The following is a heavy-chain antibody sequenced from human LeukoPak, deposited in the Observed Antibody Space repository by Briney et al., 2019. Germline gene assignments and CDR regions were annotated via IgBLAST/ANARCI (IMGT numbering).Heavy chain of an antibody. CDR2: ISGSGGST. Sequence: GSLRLSCAASGFTFSSYAMSWVRQAPGKGLEWVSAISGSGGSTYYADSVKGRFTISRDNSKNTLYLQMNSLRAEDTAVYYCASRGKSYYDFWSGYKPSPHFDYWGQGTLVTVSS. CDR1: GFTFSSYA. J-gene: IGHJ4*02. V-gene: IGHV3-23*01. CDR3: ASRGKSYYDFWSGYKPSPHFDY. D-gene: IGHD3-3*01.